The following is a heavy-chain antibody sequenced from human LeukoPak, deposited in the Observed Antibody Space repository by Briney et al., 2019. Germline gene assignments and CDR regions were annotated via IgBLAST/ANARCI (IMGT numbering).Heavy chain of an antibody. Sequence: GGSLRLSCAASGFTFSSYAMSWVRQAPGKGLEWVSSISSSSSYIYYADSVKGRFTISRDNAKNSLYLQMNSLRAEDTAVYYCARFDYYYDSSGYPDYWSRETLVTVSS. V-gene: IGHV3-21*01. CDR1: GFTFSSYA. D-gene: IGHD3-22*01. CDR3: ARFDYYYDSSGYPDY. CDR2: ISSSSSYI. J-gene: IGHJ4*02.